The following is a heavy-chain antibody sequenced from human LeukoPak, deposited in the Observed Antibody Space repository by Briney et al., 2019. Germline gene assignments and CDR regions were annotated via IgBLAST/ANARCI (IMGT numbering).Heavy chain of an antibody. CDR3: ARYLRDSGTSRVTLDH. V-gene: IGHV3-23*01. D-gene: IGHD2-2*01. Sequence: GGSLRFSCGASGFIFGKYAMSWVRQAPGKGLEWVSGIGSGGVDTIYADSVKGRFTISRDNSKNTLSLRMGSLRADDTAIYFCARYLRDSGTSRVTLDHWGQGTLVIVSS. CDR2: IGSGGVDT. J-gene: IGHJ4*02. CDR1: GFIFGKYA.